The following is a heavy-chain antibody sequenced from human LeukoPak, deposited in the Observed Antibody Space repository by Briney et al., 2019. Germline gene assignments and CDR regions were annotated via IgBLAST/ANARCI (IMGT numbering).Heavy chain of an antibody. J-gene: IGHJ6*03. Sequence: GGSLRLSCAASGFSISKYAMHWVRQAPGKGLEWVAVISCDGSNKYYADSVKGRFTISTDNSKNTVYLQMNSLRAEDTAVYYCARPHLSFGDIRYYYYYYMDVWGKGPTVTVSS. V-gene: IGHV3-30*04. CDR3: ARPHLSFGDIRYYYYYYMDV. CDR1: GFSISKYA. D-gene: IGHD4-17*01. CDR2: ISCDGSNK.